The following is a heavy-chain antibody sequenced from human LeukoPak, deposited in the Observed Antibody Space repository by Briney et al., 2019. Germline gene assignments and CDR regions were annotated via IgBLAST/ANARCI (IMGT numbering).Heavy chain of an antibody. J-gene: IGHJ6*03. Sequence: PGGSLRLSCAASGFTFSSYAMNWVRQAPGKGLEWVSAISGSGGSTYYADSVKGRFTISRDNSKNTLYLQMNSLRAEDTAVYYCAKDLSVDSGYYRGYYYMDVWGKGTTVTVSS. CDR2: ISGSGGST. V-gene: IGHV3-23*01. CDR1: GFTFSSYA. D-gene: IGHD3-22*01. CDR3: AKDLSVDSGYYRGYYYMDV.